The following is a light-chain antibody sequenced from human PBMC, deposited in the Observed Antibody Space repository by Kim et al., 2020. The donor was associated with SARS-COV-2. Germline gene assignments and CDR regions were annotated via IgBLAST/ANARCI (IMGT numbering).Light chain of an antibody. CDR2: CKN. Sequence: ALGLTVSVTCHGGSRRSYYSGWYQQKPGRAAVVVIYCKNNRPSASPDRCSCCSSGDTAASSIIGAQEEDEEADYCWSRDSSGSFLVFGGGTQLTVL. V-gene: IGLV3-19*01. J-gene: IGLJ3*02. CDR3: WSRDSSGSFLV. CDR1: SRRSYY.